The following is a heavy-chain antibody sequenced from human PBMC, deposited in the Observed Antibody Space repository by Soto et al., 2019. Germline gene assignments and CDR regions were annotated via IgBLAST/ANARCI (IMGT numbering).Heavy chain of an antibody. Sequence: GGSLRLSCAASGFTFSSYAMSWVRQAPGKGLEWVSAISGSGGSTYYADSVKGRFTISRDNSKNTLYLQMNSLRAEDTAVYYCARQYYDFWSGYYTTPIIGYFDYWGQGTLVTVSS. CDR1: GFTFSSYA. D-gene: IGHD3-3*01. CDR3: ARQYYDFWSGYYTTPIIGYFDY. J-gene: IGHJ4*02. CDR2: ISGSGGST. V-gene: IGHV3-23*01.